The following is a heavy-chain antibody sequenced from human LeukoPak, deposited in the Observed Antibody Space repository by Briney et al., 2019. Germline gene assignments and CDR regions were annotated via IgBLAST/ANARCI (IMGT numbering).Heavy chain of an antibody. CDR2: ISWNSGSI. CDR1: GFTFDDYA. V-gene: IGHV3-9*01. D-gene: IGHD6-13*01. CDR3: AKETLAGALSFMDV. J-gene: IGHJ6*03. Sequence: GGSLRLSCAASGFTFDDYAMHWVRQAPGKGLEWVSGISWNSGSIGYADSVKGRFTISRDNAKNSLYLQMNSLRAEDTALYYCAKETLAGALSFMDVWGKGTTVTISS.